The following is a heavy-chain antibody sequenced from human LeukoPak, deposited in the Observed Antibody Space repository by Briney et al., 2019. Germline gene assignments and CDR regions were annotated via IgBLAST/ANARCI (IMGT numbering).Heavy chain of an antibody. CDR3: AREEYTGTFDY. V-gene: IGHV3-30*04. CDR2: ISYDGSNK. J-gene: IGHJ4*02. D-gene: IGHD6-6*01. Sequence: PGGSLRLSCAASGFTFSSYAMHWVRQAPGKGLEWVAVISYDGSNKYYADSVKGRFTISRDNSKNTLYLQMNSLRAEDTAVYYCAREEYTGTFDYWGQGTLVTVSS. CDR1: GFTFSSYA.